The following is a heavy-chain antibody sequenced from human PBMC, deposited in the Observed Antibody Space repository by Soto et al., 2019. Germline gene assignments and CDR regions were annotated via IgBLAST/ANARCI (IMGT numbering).Heavy chain of an antibody. CDR3: ARGSFSSSSSWFGS. V-gene: IGHV4-31*03. CDR2: IYYSGRT. CDR1: VASISRGGYY. Sequence: PSETLSLTCTVAVASISRGGYYCSWIRHHPGKGLEWIGYIYYSGRTYYNPSLHSRVSIAVDTTENQFSLKLTSVTAADTSVYYCARGSFSSSSSWFGSWGRGTLVTVYS. D-gene: IGHD6-6*01. J-gene: IGHJ5*01.